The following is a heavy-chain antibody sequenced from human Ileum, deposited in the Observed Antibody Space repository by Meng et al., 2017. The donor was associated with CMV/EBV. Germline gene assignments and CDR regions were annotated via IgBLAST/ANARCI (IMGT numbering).Heavy chain of an antibody. Sequence: GGSLRLSCKGSGYSFTSYWVGWVRQMPGKGLEWMGIIYPGDSDTKYSPSFQVQVTITADKSISTAYLKWSSLEASDTAMYYCARHGSGISYYGMDVWGQGTTVTVSS. D-gene: IGHD3-10*01. J-gene: IGHJ6*02. CDR1: GYSFTSYW. V-gene: IGHV5-51*01. CDR2: IYPGDSDT. CDR3: ARHGSGISYYGMDV.